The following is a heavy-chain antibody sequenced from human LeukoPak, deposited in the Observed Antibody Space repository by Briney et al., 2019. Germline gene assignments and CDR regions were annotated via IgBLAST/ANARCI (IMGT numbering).Heavy chain of an antibody. CDR3: AKDLRWELPDY. Sequence: PGRSLRLSCAASGFTFSSYGMHWVRQAPGKGLEWVAVISYDGSNKYYADSVKGRFTISRDNSKNTLYLQMNSLRAEDTAVYYCAKDLRWELPDYWGQGTLVTVPP. J-gene: IGHJ4*02. CDR1: GFTFSSYG. V-gene: IGHV3-30*18. CDR2: ISYDGSNK. D-gene: IGHD1-26*01.